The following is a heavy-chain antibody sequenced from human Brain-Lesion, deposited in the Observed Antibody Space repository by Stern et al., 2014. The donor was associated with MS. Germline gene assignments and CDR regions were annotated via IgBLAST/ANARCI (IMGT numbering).Heavy chain of an antibody. J-gene: IGHJ4*02. D-gene: IGHD3-3*01. CDR3: ARVTEFLRFFYPDY. CDR2: ISYSGNT. CDR1: GGSVSSGSRY. V-gene: IGHV4-31*03. Sequence: QVQLQESGPGLVKPSQTLSLTCTVSGGSVSSGSRYWSWIRQQPGKGLEWIGYISYSGNTYYSPSLQSRLTISMDTSKNQFSLKLRSVTAADTAIYYCARVTEFLRFFYPDYWGQGTLVTVSS.